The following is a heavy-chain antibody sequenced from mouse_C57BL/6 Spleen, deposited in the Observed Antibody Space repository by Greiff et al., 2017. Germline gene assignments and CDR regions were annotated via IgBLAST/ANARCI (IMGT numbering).Heavy chain of an antibody. CDR1: GYTFTGYW. Sequence: QVQLQQSGAELMKPGASVKLSCKATGYTFTGYWIEWVKQRPGHGLEWIGEILPGSGSTNYNEKFKGKATFTADTSSNTAYMQLSSLTTEDSAIYYCARKGSGFYGSSAAWFAYWGQGTLVTVSA. CDR2: ILPGSGST. J-gene: IGHJ3*01. CDR3: ARKGSGFYGSSAAWFAY. V-gene: IGHV1-9*01. D-gene: IGHD1-1*01.